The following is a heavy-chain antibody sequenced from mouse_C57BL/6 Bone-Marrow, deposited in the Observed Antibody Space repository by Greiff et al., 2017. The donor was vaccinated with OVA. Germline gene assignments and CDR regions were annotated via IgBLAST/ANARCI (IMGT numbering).Heavy chain of an antibody. CDR2: IWSGGST. CDR1: GFSLTSYG. Sequence: VQLQQSGPGLVQPSQSLSITCTVSGFSLTSYGVHWVRQSPGKGLEWLGVIWSGGSTDYNAAFISRLSISKDNSKSQVFFKMNSLQADDTAIYYCARLYYGSSCYYAMDYWGQGTSVTVSS. J-gene: IGHJ4*01. D-gene: IGHD1-1*01. CDR3: ARLYYGSSCYYAMDY. V-gene: IGHV2-2*01.